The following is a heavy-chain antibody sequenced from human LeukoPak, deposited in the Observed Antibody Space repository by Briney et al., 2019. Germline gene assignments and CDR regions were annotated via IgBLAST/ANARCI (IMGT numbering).Heavy chain of an antibody. CDR1: GFTFSSYG. V-gene: IGHV3-30*18. CDR3: VKEGSYGSFDS. CDR2: ISYDGSSQ. D-gene: IGHD5-18*01. Sequence: GRSLRLSCAASGFTFSSYGIHWVRQAPGKGLEWVAVISYDGSSQYYADSVKGRLTISRDNSKNTLYLQMNSLRPEDTAVYYCVKEGSYGSFDSWGRGTLVTVSS. J-gene: IGHJ4*02.